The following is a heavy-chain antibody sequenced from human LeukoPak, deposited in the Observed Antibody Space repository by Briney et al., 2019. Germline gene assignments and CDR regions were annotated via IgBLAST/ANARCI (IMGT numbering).Heavy chain of an antibody. CDR2: IYPGDSDT. CDR1: GYSFTSYW. Sequence: GESLKISCKGSGYSFTSYWIGWVRQMPGKGLEWMGIIYPGDSDTRYSPSFQGQVTTSADKSISTAYLQWSSLKASDTAMYYCARPARMTAVTTYYYYYYYMDVWGKGTTVTVSS. D-gene: IGHD4-17*01. CDR3: ARPARMTAVTTYYYYYYYMDV. V-gene: IGHV5-51*01. J-gene: IGHJ6*03.